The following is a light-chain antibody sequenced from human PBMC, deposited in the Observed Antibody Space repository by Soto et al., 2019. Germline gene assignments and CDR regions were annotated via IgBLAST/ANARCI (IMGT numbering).Light chain of an antibody. J-gene: IGKJ1*01. CDR1: QSVSSN. CDR3: QQYNNWPRT. CDR2: GAS. V-gene: IGKV3-15*01. Sequence: EIVMTQSPATLSVSPGERATLSCRASQSVSSNLAWYQQKPGQAPRLLIYGASTRATGIPARLSGSGSGTEFTLTISSLQSEDFVVYYCQQYNNWPRTFGQGTKVDIK.